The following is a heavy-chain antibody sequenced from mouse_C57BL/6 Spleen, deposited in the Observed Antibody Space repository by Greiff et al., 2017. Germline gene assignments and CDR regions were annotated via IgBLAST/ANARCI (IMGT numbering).Heavy chain of an antibody. CDR1: GYTFTSYG. Sequence: QVQLQQSGAELARPGASVKLSCKASGYTFTSYGISWVKQRTGQGLEWIGEIYPRSGNTYYNEKFKGKATLTADKSSSTAYMELRSLTSEDSAVYFCARGGGEDFAYWGQGTLVTVSA. J-gene: IGHJ3*01. V-gene: IGHV1-81*01. CDR2: IYPRSGNT. CDR3: ARGGGEDFAY.